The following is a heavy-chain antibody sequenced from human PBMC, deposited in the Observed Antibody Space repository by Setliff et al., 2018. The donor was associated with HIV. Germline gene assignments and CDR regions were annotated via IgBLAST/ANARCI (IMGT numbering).Heavy chain of an antibody. CDR1: GGPFSGYH. CDR3: ARGKGGLVGPAEFDY. CDR2: INHTGNT. D-gene: IGHD1-26*01. V-gene: IGHV4-34*01. Sequence: SETLSLTCAVYGGPFSGYHWNWIRQFPGKGLEWIGEINHTGNTQYNPSLKSRVTMSEETSKNQFSLKLKSVTAADTAIYFCARGKGGLVGPAEFDYWGPGTLVTVSS. J-gene: IGHJ4*02.